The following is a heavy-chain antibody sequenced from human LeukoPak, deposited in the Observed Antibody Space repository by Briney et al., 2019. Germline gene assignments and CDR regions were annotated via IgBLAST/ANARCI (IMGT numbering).Heavy chain of an antibody. Sequence: GGSLRLSCAVSGFTFSNYAMSWVRQAPGKGLEWVSAMSGSGSSTWYADPVKGRLTISRDNSKNTLFLQMNSLRAEDTAVYCCAKDLYDSSGSRYDYWGQGTLVTVSS. V-gene: IGHV3-23*01. CDR2: MSGSGSST. CDR3: AKDLYDSSGSRYDY. CDR1: GFTFSNYA. D-gene: IGHD3-22*01. J-gene: IGHJ4*02.